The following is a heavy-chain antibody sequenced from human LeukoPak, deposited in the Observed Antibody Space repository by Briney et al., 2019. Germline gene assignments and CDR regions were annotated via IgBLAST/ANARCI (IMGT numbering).Heavy chain of an antibody. Sequence: PRRSLRLSCSASGFTFSNYGMHWVRQAPGKGLEWLAVISSDGSHKFYGDSVTGRFTFSRDNSKNTLYLQMNSLRAEDTAVYYCARVGRWLQLGEYYFDYWGQGTLVTVSS. D-gene: IGHD5-24*01. CDR3: ARVGRWLQLGEYYFDY. CDR2: ISSDGSHK. CDR1: GFTFSNYG. V-gene: IGHV3-30*03. J-gene: IGHJ4*02.